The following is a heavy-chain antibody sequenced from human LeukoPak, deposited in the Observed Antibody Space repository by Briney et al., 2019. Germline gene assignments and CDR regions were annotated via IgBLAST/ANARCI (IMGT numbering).Heavy chain of an antibody. J-gene: IGHJ3*02. CDR2: IYTCGST. CDR3: ASGGGGVLGSAFDI. D-gene: IGHD3-16*01. CDR1: GGSISSYY. Sequence: SETLSLTCTVSGGSISSYYWSWIRQPAGKGLEWIGRIYTCGSTNYNPSLKSRVTMSVDTSKNQFSLKLSSVTAADTAVYYCASGGGGVLGSAFDIWGQGTMVTVSS. V-gene: IGHV4-4*07.